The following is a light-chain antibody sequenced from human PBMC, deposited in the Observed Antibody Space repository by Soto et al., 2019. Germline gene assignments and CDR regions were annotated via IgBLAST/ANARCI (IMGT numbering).Light chain of an antibody. CDR1: QSIASN. J-gene: IGKJ4*01. Sequence: IVMTQSPATLSVSPGERATLSCRASQSIASNLAWYQQKPGQAPRLLIYGASARATGIPARFSGSGSGTEFTLTISSLESEDSAVYYCQQYGSSPGLTFGGGTKVDIK. CDR2: GAS. CDR3: QQYGSSPGLT. V-gene: IGKV3-15*01.